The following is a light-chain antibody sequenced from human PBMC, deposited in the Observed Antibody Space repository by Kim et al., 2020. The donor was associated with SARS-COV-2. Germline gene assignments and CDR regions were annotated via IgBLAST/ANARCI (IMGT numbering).Light chain of an antibody. CDR2: EDN. CDR1: GGSIARNY. Sequence: TVTISCTRSGGSIARNYVQWYQQRPGSSPTTVIYEDNQRPSGVPDRFSGSIDSSSNSASLTISGLKTEDEADYYCQSYDSSNPVVFGGGTQLTVL. J-gene: IGLJ2*01. CDR3: QSYDSSNPVV. V-gene: IGLV6-57*01.